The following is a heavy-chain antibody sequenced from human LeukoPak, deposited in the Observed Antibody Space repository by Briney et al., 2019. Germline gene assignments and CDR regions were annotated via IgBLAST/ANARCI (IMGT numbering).Heavy chain of an antibody. CDR3: ARVIVGGTGFDC. CDR1: GFTLSKHW. Sequence: PGGSLRLSCAASGFTLSKHWMHWVRHAPGKGLVWISRINSDETTLQYADSVKGRFTISSDTAKNTLYLQMNSLRAEDTAVYYCARVIVGGTGFDCWGQGTLVTVSS. V-gene: IGHV3-74*01. D-gene: IGHD1-26*01. J-gene: IGHJ4*02. CDR2: INSDETTL.